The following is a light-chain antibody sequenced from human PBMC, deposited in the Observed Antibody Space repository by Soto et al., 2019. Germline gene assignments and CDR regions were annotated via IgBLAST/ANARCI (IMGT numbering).Light chain of an antibody. J-gene: IGKJ2*01. CDR1: QSVSNY. CDR3: QQRRNWPLYT. V-gene: IGKV3-11*01. Sequence: EIVLTQSPVTLSLFPGARATLSCRASQSVSNYLAWYQQKPGQAPRLLIYDAFKRATGIPDRFSGSGSGTDFTLTISSLEPEDFAVYFCQQRRNWPLYTFGKGTKLEIK. CDR2: DAF.